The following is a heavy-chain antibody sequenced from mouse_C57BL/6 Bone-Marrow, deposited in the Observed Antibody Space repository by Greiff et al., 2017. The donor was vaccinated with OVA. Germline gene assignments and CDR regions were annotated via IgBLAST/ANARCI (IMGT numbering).Heavy chain of an antibody. CDR2: IDPSDSYT. D-gene: IGHD2-5*01. J-gene: IGHJ3*01. Sequence: QVQLQQPGAELVMPGASVKLSCKASGYTFTSYWMHWVKQRPGQGLEWIGEIDPSDSYTNYNQKFKGKSTLTVDKSSSTAYMQLSSLTSEDSAVYYCAREGYSNVFAYWGQGTLVTVSA. CDR1: GYTFTSYW. CDR3: AREGYSNVFAY. V-gene: IGHV1-69*01.